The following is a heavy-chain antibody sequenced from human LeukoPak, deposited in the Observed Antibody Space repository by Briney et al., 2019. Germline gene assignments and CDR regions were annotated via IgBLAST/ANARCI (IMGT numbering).Heavy chain of an antibody. Sequence: GGSLRLSCAASGFTFSSYSMNWVRQAPGKGLEWVSYISSSGNTIDYADSVKGRFTISRDNAKNSLYLQMVSLRAEDTAVYYCSKDRAGYSGARGFDYWGQGTLVTVSS. CDR2: ISSSGNTI. D-gene: IGHD5-12*01. J-gene: IGHJ4*02. V-gene: IGHV3-48*04. CDR1: GFTFSSYS. CDR3: SKDRAGYSGARGFDY.